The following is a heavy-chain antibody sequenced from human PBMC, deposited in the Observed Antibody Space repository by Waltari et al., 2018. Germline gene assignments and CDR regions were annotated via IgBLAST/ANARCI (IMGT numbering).Heavy chain of an antibody. D-gene: IGHD6-6*01. V-gene: IGHV4-39*02. CDR1: GASINNNLYY. CDR3: ARRRHRPRGPFDI. Sequence: QLQLQESGPGLVKPSETLSLTCTVSGASINNNLYYWGWFRQPPGTGLELIGTISYSGNTYYSPSLKSRLTISVDTSKNHFSLKLSSVTAADTAVYYCARRRHRPRGPFDIWGQGTMVTISS. CDR2: ISYSGNT. J-gene: IGHJ3*02.